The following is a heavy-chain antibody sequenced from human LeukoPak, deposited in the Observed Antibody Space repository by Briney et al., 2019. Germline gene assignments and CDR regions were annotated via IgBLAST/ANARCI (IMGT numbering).Heavy chain of an antibody. V-gene: IGHV4-31*03. CDR2: IYYSGST. CDR1: GGSISSGGYS. Sequence: SETLSLTCTVSGGSISSGGYSWSWIRQHPGKGLEWIGYIYYSGSTYYNPSLKSRVTISVDTSKNQFSLKLSSVTAADTAVYYCARSAKYYYDREETNIWGQGTMVTVSS. J-gene: IGHJ3*02. CDR3: ARSAKYYYDREETNI. D-gene: IGHD3-22*01.